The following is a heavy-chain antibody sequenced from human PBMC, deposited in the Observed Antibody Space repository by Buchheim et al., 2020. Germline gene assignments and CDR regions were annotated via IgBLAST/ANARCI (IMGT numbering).Heavy chain of an antibody. J-gene: IGHJ6*02. D-gene: IGHD6-6*01. CDR3: ARDLPLVAHYYGMDV. CDR1: GFTFSSYW. CDR2: IKQDGSEK. Sequence: EVQLVESGGGLVQPGGSLRLSCAASGFTFSSYWMSWVRQAPGKGLEWVANIKQDGSEKYYVDSVKGRFTISRDNAKNSLYLQMNSLRAEDTAVYYGARDLPLVAHYYGMDVWGQGTT. V-gene: IGHV3-7*01.